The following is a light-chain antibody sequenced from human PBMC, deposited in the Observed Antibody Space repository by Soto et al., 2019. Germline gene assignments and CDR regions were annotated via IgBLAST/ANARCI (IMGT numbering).Light chain of an antibody. Sequence: DIQLTQSPSTLSASVGDRVTITCRASQSISSWLAWYQQKPGKAPKLLIYDASSLESGVPSRFSGSGSGTEFTLSISSLQPGNFATNKGQQYKSTSFAEGTKV. J-gene: IGKJ1*01. CDR2: DAS. CDR3: QQYKSTS. CDR1: QSISSW. V-gene: IGKV1-5*01.